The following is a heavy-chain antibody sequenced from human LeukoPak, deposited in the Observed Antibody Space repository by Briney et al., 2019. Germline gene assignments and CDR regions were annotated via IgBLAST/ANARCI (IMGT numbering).Heavy chain of an antibody. D-gene: IGHD6-19*01. V-gene: IGHV3-30*02. Sequence: GGSLRLSCAASGFTFSSYGMHWVRQAPGKGLEWVAFIRYDGSNKYYADSVKGRFTISRDNSKNSLYLQMNSLRAEDTAVYYCARDKGYSSGWLPNWGQGTLVTVSS. CDR1: GFTFSSYG. CDR3: ARDKGYSSGWLPN. CDR2: IRYDGSNK. J-gene: IGHJ4*02.